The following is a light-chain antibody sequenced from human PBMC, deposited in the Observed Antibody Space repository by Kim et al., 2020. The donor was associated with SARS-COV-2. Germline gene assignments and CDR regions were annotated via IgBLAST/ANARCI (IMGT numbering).Light chain of an antibody. CDR2: HNS. Sequence: SPGKTASITCSVDKLGDKYVCRYQQKPGQSPGLVIYHNSQRPSGIPERFSGSNSGNTATLTISGTQAMDEADYYCQAWDSNTGVVFGGGTQLTVL. J-gene: IGLJ2*01. CDR3: QAWDSNTGVV. CDR1: KLGDKY. V-gene: IGLV3-1*01.